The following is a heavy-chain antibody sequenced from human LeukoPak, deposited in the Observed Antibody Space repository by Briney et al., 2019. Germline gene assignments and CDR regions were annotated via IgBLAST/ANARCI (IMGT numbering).Heavy chain of an antibody. CDR1: GFTFSSYG. Sequence: GGSLRLSCAASGFTFSSYGMHWVRQAPGKGLERVAFIRYDGSNKYYADSVKGRFTISRDNSKNTLYLQMNSLRAEDTAVYYCARGPSGYHNTGGQGTLVTVSS. CDR3: ARGPSGYHNT. CDR2: IRYDGSNK. D-gene: IGHD5-12*01. J-gene: IGHJ4*02. V-gene: IGHV3-30*02.